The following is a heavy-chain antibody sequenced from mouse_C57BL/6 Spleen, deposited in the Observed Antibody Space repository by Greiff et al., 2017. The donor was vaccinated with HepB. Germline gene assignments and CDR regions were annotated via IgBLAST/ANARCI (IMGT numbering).Heavy chain of an antibody. J-gene: IGHJ1*03. CDR2: INPGSGGT. V-gene: IGHV1-54*01. CDR1: GYAFTNYL. Sequence: VQLQQSGAELVRPGTSVKVSCKASGYAFTNYLIEWVKQRPGQGLEWIGVINPGSGGTNYNEKFKGKATLTADKSTSTAYMQLSSLTSEDSAVYICARWLRQWYFGVWGTVTTVTVSS. CDR3: ARWLRQWYFGV. D-gene: IGHD1-2*01.